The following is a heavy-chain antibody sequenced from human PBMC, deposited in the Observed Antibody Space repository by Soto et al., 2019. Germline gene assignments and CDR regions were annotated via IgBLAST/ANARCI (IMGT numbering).Heavy chain of an antibody. CDR2: IHSDGSST. V-gene: IGHV3-74*01. CDR1: GFTFSYYW. CDR3: ARGDRGAFDL. Sequence: EVQLVESGGGLVQPGESLRLSCAASGFTFSYYWMHWVRKAPGKGLVWVSRIHSDGSSTTYADSVKGRFTISRDNARNTLYLQMNSLRAEDTAVYYCARGDRGAFDLWGQGTVLTVSS. J-gene: IGHJ3*01. D-gene: IGHD1-26*01.